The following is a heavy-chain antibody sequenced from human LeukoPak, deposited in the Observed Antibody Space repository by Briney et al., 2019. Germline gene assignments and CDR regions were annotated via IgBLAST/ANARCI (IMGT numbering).Heavy chain of an antibody. D-gene: IGHD3-16*01. V-gene: IGHV1-18*01. CDR3: ARDLRTLGGRGIDY. CDR1: GYSFTSYG. CDR2: ISGYNGNT. Sequence: GASVKVSCKASGYSFTSYGISWVRQAPGQGLEWMGWISGYNGNTNYEQKLQGRVTLTTDSSTSTAYMNLRSLKSDDTAVYYCARDLRTLGGRGIDYWGQGTLVTVSS. J-gene: IGHJ4*02.